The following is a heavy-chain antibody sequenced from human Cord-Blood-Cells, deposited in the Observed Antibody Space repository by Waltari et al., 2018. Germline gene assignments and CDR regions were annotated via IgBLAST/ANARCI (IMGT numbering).Heavy chain of an antibody. V-gene: IGHV3-49*04. CDR2: IKSKALGEPT. CDR1: GFTFGDYA. D-gene: IGHD3-3*01. Sequence: EVQLVESGGGLVQPGRSLRLSCTASGFTFGDYAMSWVRQAPGQGMEWVGFIKSKALGEPTDYAACVRGRFTISRDESKGDSYLQMASLKTEEIAVYYCAKDSHRPYFWSGYYYVFYGMDVLGQGTKVTVSS. J-gene: IGHJ6*02. CDR3: AKDSHRPYFWSGYYYVFYGMDV.